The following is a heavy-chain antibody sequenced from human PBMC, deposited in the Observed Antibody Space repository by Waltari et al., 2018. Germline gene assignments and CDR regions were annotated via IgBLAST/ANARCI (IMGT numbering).Heavy chain of an antibody. CDR2: INPNSGET. CDR3: ARESAFSTSWYPGFDP. J-gene: IGHJ5*02. D-gene: IGHD2-2*01. CDR1: GYTLTSYH. Sequence: QVQLVQSAAEVKKPGASVKVSCQASGYTLTSYHMHWVRQARGQGLEWMGRINPNSGETNYARKFQDRVTMTRDTSVNTAYMVVGRLTSDDTAVYFCARESAFSTSWYPGFDPWGQGTLVTVAS. V-gene: IGHV1-2*06.